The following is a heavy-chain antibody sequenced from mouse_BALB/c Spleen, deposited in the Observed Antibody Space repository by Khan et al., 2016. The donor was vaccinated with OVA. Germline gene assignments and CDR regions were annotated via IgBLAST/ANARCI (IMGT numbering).Heavy chain of an antibody. J-gene: IGHJ4*01. D-gene: IGHD2-14*01. CDR1: GYTFTSNT. CDR2: INPRSDYT. CDR3: ARRTTGYTMDY. Sequence: VQLQQSGAELARPGASVRMSCKASGYTFTSNTMPWVKQRPGQGLEWIGYINPRSDYTNYNQNFKDKATLTADTSSSTAYLQLSSLTSEDSAVYYWARRTTGYTMDYWGQGTSVTVSS. V-gene: IGHV1-4*01.